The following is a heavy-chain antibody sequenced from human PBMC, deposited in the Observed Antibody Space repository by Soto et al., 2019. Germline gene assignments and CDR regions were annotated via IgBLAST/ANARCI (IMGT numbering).Heavy chain of an antibody. CDR3: ATREVNYYGSGSHRFDP. J-gene: IGHJ5*02. CDR1: GGSFSGYY. D-gene: IGHD3-10*01. CDR2: INHSGST. Sequence: SETLSLTCAVYGGSFSGYYWSWIRQPPGKGLEWIGEINHSGSTNYNPSLKSRVTISVDTSKNQFSLKLSSVTAADTAVYYCATREVNYYGSGSHRFDPWGQGTLVTVSS. V-gene: IGHV4-34*01.